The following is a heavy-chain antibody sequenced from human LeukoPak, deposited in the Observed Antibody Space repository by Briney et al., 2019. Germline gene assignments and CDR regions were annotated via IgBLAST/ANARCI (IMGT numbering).Heavy chain of an antibody. D-gene: IGHD2-15*01. V-gene: IGHV3-33*08. CDR1: GFIFSSYA. CDR3: ARYCSGGSCYMGLI. CDR2: IRYDGSSE. Sequence: PGGSLRLSCAASGFIFSSYAMSWVRQAPGKGLEWVAVIRYDGSSEYYADSVKGRFIISRDNSKNTLYLQMNSLRAEDTAVYYCARYCSGGSCYMGLIWGQGTLVTVSS. J-gene: IGHJ4*02.